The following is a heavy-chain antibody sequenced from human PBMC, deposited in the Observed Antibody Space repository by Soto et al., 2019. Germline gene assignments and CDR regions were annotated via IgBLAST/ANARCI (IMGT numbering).Heavy chain of an antibody. CDR1: GFMFDSYA. CDR3: TKSADSAGWGVDS. V-gene: IGHV3-48*02. D-gene: IGHD6-19*01. CDR2: ISPGGDRI. Sequence: EVQLVESGGGLVQPGGSLRLSCVASGFMFDSYAMNWVRQAPGKGLEWVSYISPGGDRIYYVEYLKGRITISRDNARNSLSRQMNILNDEDTDFYYCTKSADSAGWGVDSWGQGTLVTVSS. J-gene: IGHJ4*02.